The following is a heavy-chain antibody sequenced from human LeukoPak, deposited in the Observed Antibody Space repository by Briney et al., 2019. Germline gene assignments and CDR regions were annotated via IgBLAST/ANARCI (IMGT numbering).Heavy chain of an antibody. V-gene: IGHV4-61*01. CDR2: LYYSGST. D-gene: IGHD3-10*01. CDR1: VDSVSRGSDY. CDR3: ARDHLWFGASQGHYGMDV. Sequence: SETLALPCTVSVDSVSRGSDYWSWIRQPPAKGLGWDGYLYYSGSTKYNPSLKSRVTISVDTSKNQFSLKLSSVTAADTAVYYCARDHLWFGASQGHYGMDVWGKGTTVTVSS. J-gene: IGHJ6*04.